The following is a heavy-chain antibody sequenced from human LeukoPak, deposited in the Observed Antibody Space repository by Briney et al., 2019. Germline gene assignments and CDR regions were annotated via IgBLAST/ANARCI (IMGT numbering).Heavy chain of an antibody. D-gene: IGHD3-10*01. Sequence: SETLSPTCTVSGGSISSSSYYWGWIRQPPGKGLEWIGSIYYSGSTYYNPSLKSRVTISVDTSKNQFSLKLSSVTAADTAVYYCARSHMDPGKFDYWGQGALVTVSS. V-gene: IGHV4-39*01. CDR3: ARSHMDPGKFDY. CDR2: IYYSGST. J-gene: IGHJ4*02. CDR1: GGSISSSSYY.